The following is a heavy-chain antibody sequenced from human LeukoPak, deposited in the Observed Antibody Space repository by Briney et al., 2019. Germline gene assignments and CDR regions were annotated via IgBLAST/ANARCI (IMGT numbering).Heavy chain of an antibody. J-gene: IGHJ5*02. V-gene: IGHV1-8*01. CDR1: GYTFTSYD. D-gene: IGHD2-15*01. CDR3: ARGLLANWFDP. Sequence: ASVKVSCKASGYTFTSYDINWVRQATGQGLEWMGWMNPNSGNTGYAQKFQGRVTMTTNTSISTAYMELSSLRSEDTAVHYCARGLLANWFDPWGQGTLVTVSS. CDR2: MNPNSGNT.